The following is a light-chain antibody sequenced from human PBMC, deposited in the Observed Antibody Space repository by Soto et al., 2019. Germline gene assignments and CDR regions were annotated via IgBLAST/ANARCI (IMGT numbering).Light chain of an antibody. CDR1: QSVSRSY. J-gene: IGKJ1*01. CDR3: QQYGGSPWT. CDR2: GAS. Sequence: EIVLTQSPGTLSLSPGERATLSCRASQSVSRSYLAWYQQKPGQAPRLLIYGASSRATGIPDRFSGSGSGTDFTLTISRLDPEDFGVYYCQQYGGSPWTFGQGTKVEIK. V-gene: IGKV3-20*01.